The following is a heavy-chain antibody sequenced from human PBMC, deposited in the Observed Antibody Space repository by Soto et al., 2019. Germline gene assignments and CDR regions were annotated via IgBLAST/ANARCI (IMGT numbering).Heavy chain of an antibody. Sequence: QITLKESGPTLVKPTQTLTLTCTFSGFSLSTSGVGVGWIRQPPGKALEWLALIYWDDDKRYSPSLKSRLTITKETSKNPVVLTTTNMYPVDTATYYCAYRQTYCGGDCYSGFDYWGQVTLVTVSS. CDR3: AYRQTYCGGDCYSGFDY. J-gene: IGHJ4*02. CDR1: GFSLSTSGVG. CDR2: IYWDDDK. D-gene: IGHD2-21*02. V-gene: IGHV2-5*02.